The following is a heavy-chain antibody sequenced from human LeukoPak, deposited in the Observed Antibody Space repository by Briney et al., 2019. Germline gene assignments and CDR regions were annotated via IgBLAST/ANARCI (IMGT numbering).Heavy chain of an antibody. D-gene: IGHD3-10*01. CDR1: GGSFSGYY. V-gene: IGHV4-34*01. CDR3: ARGSGRGYYYYYYMDV. CDR2: INHSGST. Sequence: PSETLSLTCAVYGGSFSGYYWSWIRQPPGKGLEWIGEINHSGSTNYNPSLKSRVTISVDTSKNQFSLKLSSVTAADTAVYYCARGSGRGYYYYYYMDVWGKGTTVTISS. J-gene: IGHJ6*03.